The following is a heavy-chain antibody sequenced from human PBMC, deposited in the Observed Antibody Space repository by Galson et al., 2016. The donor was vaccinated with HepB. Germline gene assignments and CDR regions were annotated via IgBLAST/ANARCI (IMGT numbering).Heavy chain of an antibody. CDR1: GFSFSNYA. V-gene: IGHV3-30*04. Sequence: SLRLSCAASGFSFSNYAMRWVRQAPGKGLEWVAIVSNGGRYKYYADSVKGRFTISRDNSNNTLYLQMNSLRADDTALYYCARVQTLVSIFGDYDMDVWGQGTTVTVSS. J-gene: IGHJ6*02. CDR3: ARVQTLVSIFGDYDMDV. D-gene: IGHD3-3*02. CDR2: VSNGGRYK.